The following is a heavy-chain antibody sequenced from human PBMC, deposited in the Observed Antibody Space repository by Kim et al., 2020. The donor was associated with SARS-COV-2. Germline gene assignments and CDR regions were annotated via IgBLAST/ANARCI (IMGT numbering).Heavy chain of an antibody. CDR2: ISGSGGST. CDR1: GFTFNMYA. J-gene: IGHJ4*02. V-gene: IGHV3-23*01. Sequence: GGSLRLSCVASGFTFNMYAMGWVRQAPGKGLEWVSGISGSGGSTYYAESVKGRLTISRDNSKKTVYLQMTSLRAEDTALYYCAKEDFGNYFDFWGQGTLV. D-gene: IGHD3-10*01. CDR3: AKEDFGNYFDF.